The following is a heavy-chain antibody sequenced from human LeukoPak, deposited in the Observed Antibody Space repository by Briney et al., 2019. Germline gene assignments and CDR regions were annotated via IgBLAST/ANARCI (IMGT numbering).Heavy chain of an antibody. J-gene: IGHJ6*02. CDR2: TYYRSKWYN. Sequence: SQTLSLTCAISGGSVSSNSAAWNWIRQSPSRGLEWLGRTYYRSKWYNDYAVSVKSRITINPDTSKNQFSLQLNSVTPEDTAVYYCARDPSYRYFDWSPPAGYGMDVWGQGTTVTVSS. D-gene: IGHD3-9*01. CDR3: ARDPSYRYFDWSPPAGYGMDV. CDR1: GGSVSSNSAA. V-gene: IGHV6-1*01.